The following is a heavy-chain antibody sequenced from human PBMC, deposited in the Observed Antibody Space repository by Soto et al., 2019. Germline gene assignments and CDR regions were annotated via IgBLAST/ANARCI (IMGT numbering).Heavy chain of an antibody. CDR2: ISYDGSNK. Sequence: QVQLVESGGGVVQPGRSLRLSCAASGFTFSSYGMHWVRQAPGKGLEWVAVISYDGSNKYYADSVKGRFTISRDNSKNTLYLQMISLRAEDTAVYYCAKDQDYGDYGRYFDYWGQGTLVTVSS. J-gene: IGHJ4*02. D-gene: IGHD4-17*01. V-gene: IGHV3-30*18. CDR1: GFTFSSYG. CDR3: AKDQDYGDYGRYFDY.